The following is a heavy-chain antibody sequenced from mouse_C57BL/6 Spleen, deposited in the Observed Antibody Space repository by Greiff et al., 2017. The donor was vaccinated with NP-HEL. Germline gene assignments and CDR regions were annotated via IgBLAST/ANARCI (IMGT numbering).Heavy chain of an antibody. CDR3: ARRGPYYYGSTFDV. J-gene: IGHJ1*03. Sequence: QVQLQQPGAELVKPGASVKMSCKASGYTFTSYWITWVKQRPGQGLEWIGDIYPGSGSTNYNEKFKSKATLTVDTSSSTAYMQLSSLTSEDSAVYYCARRGPYYYGSTFDVWGTGTTVTVSS. CDR1: GYTFTSYW. D-gene: IGHD1-1*01. V-gene: IGHV1-55*01. CDR2: IYPGSGST.